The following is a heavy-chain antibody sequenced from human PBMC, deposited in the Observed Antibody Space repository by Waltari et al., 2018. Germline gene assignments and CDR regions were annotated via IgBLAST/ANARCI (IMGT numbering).Heavy chain of an antibody. J-gene: IGHJ2*01. Sequence: QVQLQESGQGLVKPSETLSLTCTVSGGSISSNSWSWIRQPAGKGLEWIGRIYASGSTDYNPSLKSRVTMSVDTSSNQVSLKLSSVTAADTAVYYCARMPRGSGSNWYFDLWGRGTLVTVSS. D-gene: IGHD6-19*01. V-gene: IGHV4-4*07. CDR2: IYASGST. CDR1: GGSISSNS. CDR3: ARMPRGSGSNWYFDL.